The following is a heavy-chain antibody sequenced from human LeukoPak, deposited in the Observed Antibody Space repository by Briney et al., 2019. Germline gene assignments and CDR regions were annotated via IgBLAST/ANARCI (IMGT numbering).Heavy chain of an antibody. CDR3: AKGGLTSSGWYGY. CDR1: GFTFSSYA. J-gene: IGHJ4*02. V-gene: IGHV3-23*01. D-gene: IGHD6-19*01. CDR2: ISGSGGST. Sequence: GGSLRLSCAASGFTFSSYAMSWVRQAPGKGLEWVSAISGSGGSTYYADSAKGRFTISRDNSKNTLYLQMNSLGAEDTAVYYCAKGGLTSSGWYGYWGQGALVTVSS.